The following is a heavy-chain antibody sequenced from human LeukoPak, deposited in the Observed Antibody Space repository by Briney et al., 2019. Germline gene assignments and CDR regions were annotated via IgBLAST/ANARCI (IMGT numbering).Heavy chain of an antibody. Sequence: PSETLSLTCAVYGGSFSGYYWSWIRQPPGKGLEWIGEINHSGSTNYNPSLKSRVTISVDTSKNQFSLKLSSVTAADTAVYYCARRDYYDSSGYSWGQGTLVTVSS. D-gene: IGHD3-22*01. CDR3: ARRDYYDSSGYS. CDR2: INHSGST. V-gene: IGHV4-34*01. CDR1: GGSFSGYY. J-gene: IGHJ5*02.